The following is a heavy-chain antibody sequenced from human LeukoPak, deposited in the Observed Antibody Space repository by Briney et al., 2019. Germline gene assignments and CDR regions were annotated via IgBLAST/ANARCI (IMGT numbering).Heavy chain of an antibody. J-gene: IGHJ4*02. CDR2: IYHSGST. D-gene: IGHD4-11*01. Sequence: PSETLSLTCTVSGYSISSGYYWGWIRQPPGKGLEWIGSIYHSGSTYYNPSLKSRVTISVDTSKNQFSLKLSSVTAADTAVYYCAGATDYSSFLAYWGQGTLVTVSS. CDR1: GYSISSGYY. V-gene: IGHV4-38-2*02. CDR3: AGATDYSSFLAY.